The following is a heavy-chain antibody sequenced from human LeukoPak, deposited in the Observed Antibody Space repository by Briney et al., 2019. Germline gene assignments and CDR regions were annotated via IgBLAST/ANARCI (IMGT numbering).Heavy chain of an antibody. V-gene: IGHV4-34*01. CDR2: INHSGST. CDR3: EREEGAAAGTEY. CDR1: GGSFSGYY. Sequence: SETLSLTCAVYGGSFSGYYWSWIRQPPGKGLEWIGEINHSGSTNYNPSLKSRVTISVDTSKNQFSLKLSSVTAADTAVYYCEREEGAAAGTEYWGQGTLVTVSS. J-gene: IGHJ4*02. D-gene: IGHD6-13*01.